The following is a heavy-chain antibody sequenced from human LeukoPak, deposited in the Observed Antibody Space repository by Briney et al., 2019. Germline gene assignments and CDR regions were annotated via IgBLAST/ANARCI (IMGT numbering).Heavy chain of an antibody. CDR2: ITSNGGST. D-gene: IGHD5-24*01. CDR3: ARHSAGYTTFFDY. J-gene: IGHJ4*02. CDR1: GFTFSSYA. Sequence: GGSLRLSCSASGFTFSSYAMNWVRQAPGKGLEYVSAITSNGGSTYYADSVKGRFTISRDNSKNTLYLQMNSLRAEDTAVYYCARHSAGYTTFFDYWGQGTLVTVSS. V-gene: IGHV3-64*04.